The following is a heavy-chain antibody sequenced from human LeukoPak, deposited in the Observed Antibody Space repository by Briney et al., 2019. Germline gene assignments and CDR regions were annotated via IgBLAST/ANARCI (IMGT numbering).Heavy chain of an antibody. CDR3: AKCRRSSGDFDY. CDR1: GFTFSNFG. D-gene: IGHD6-19*01. J-gene: IGHJ4*02. V-gene: IGHV3-23*01. CDR2: ISGSGGST. Sequence: PGGSLRLSCAASGFTFSNFGMSWVRQAPGKGLEWVSAISGSGGSTYYADSVKGRFTISRDNSKNTLYLQMNSLRAEDTAVYYCAKCRRSSGDFDYWGQGTLVTVSS.